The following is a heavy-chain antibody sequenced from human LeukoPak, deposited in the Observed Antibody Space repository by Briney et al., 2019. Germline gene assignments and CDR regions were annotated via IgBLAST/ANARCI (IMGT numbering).Heavy chain of an antibody. J-gene: IGHJ4*02. CDR1: GGSFSGYY. D-gene: IGHD6-13*01. Sequence: SETLSLTCAVYGGSFSGYYWSWIRQPPGKGLEWIGEINHSGSTNYNPSLKSRVTISVDTSKNQFSLKLSSVTAADTAVYYCARESGQQLVSCYFDYWGQGALVTVSS. V-gene: IGHV4-34*01. CDR3: ARESGQQLVSCYFDY. CDR2: INHSGST.